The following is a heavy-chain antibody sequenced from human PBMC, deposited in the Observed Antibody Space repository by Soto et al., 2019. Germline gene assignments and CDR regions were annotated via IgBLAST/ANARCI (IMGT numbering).Heavy chain of an antibody. J-gene: IGHJ4*02. Sequence: GYLRLSCAASGFTFSSDAMSWVRQAPGKGLEWVSAISGSGGSTYYADSVQGRFTISRDNSKNTLYLKINSLRAEDKAEYYCEKVLRAYDYDSSGDDWGQGTLVTVSS. CDR1: GFTFSSDA. D-gene: IGHD3-22*01. V-gene: IGHV3-23*01. CDR2: ISGSGGST. CDR3: EKVLRAYDYDSSGDD.